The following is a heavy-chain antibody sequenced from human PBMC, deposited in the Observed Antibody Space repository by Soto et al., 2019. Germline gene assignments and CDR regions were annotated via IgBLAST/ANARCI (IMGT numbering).Heavy chain of an antibody. Sequence: RLEWMGWINAGNGNTKYSQKFQGRVTITRDTSASTAYMELSSLRSEDTAVYYRARDGGYSRYYYYYYMDVWGKGTTVTVSS. V-gene: IGHV1-3*01. CDR3: ARDGGYSRYYYYYYMDV. CDR2: INAGNGNT. D-gene: IGHD6-13*01. J-gene: IGHJ6*03.